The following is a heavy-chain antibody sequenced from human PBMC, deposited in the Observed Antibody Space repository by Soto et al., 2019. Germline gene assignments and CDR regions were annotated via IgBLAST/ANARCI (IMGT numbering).Heavy chain of an antibody. Sequence: GGSLRLSCAASGFTFSSYGMHWVRQAPGKGLEWVAVIWYDGSNKYYADSVKGRFTISRDNSKNTLYLQMNSLRAEDTAVYYCASAVLYYYYYTDVWGKGTTVTVSS. V-gene: IGHV3-33*01. CDR3: ASAVLYYYYYTDV. J-gene: IGHJ6*03. CDR2: IWYDGSNK. CDR1: GFTFSSYG. D-gene: IGHD2-8*01.